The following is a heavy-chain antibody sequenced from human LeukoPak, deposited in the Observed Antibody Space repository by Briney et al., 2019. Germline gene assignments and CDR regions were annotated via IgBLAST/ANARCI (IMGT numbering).Heavy chain of an antibody. CDR2: ISYDGSNK. D-gene: IGHD3-16*01. CDR3: ARAFKVYDYVWGSSNY. V-gene: IGHV3-30-3*01. CDR1: GFTFSDYY. J-gene: IGHJ4*02. Sequence: GGSLRLSCAASGFTFSDYYMSWVRQAPGKGLEWVAVISYDGSNKYYADSVKGRFTISRDNSKNTLYLQMNSLRAEDTAVYYCARAFKVYDYVWGSSNYWGQGTLVTVSS.